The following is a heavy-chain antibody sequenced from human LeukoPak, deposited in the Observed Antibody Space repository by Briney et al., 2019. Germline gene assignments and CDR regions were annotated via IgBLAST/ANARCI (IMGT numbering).Heavy chain of an antibody. CDR2: ISGSGGST. CDR1: GFTFSSYA. CDR3: PSLPMIVVVITLDY. Sequence: GGSLRLSCAASGFTFSSYAMSWVRQAPGKGLEWVSAISGSGGSTYYADSVKGRFTISRDNSKNTLYLQMNSLRAEDTAVYYCPSLPMIVVVITLDYWGQGTLVTVSS. J-gene: IGHJ4*02. D-gene: IGHD3-22*01. V-gene: IGHV3-23*01.